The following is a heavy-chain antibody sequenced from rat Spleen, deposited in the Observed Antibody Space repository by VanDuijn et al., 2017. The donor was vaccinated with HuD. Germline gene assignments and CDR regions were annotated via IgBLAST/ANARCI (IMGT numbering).Heavy chain of an antibody. V-gene: IGHV3-3*01. D-gene: IGHD1-1*01. Sequence: EVQLQESGPGLVKPSQSLSLTCSVTNYSITSDYWGWIRKFPGNKLEWMGYIDGAGSTNYNPSLKSRISITRDTSKNQFFLQVTSVSTEDTATYFCARWDYYSPRWYFDFWGPGTMVTVSS. CDR3: ARWDYYSPRWYFDF. CDR1: NYSITSDY. CDR2: IDGAGST. J-gene: IGHJ1*01.